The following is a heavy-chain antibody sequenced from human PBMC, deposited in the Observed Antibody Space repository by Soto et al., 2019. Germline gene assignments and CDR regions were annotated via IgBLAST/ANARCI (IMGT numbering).Heavy chain of an antibody. V-gene: IGHV4-39*01. CDR2: IYPSGST. CDR1: GGSVSGGDYF. Sequence: PSETLSLTCTVSGGSVSGGDYFWGWVRQPPGQGLEWIGNIYPSGSTYYNPSLRSRVTISLDTSKNQFSLRLNSVTATDTAVYFCAIITSLVRDGSDSWGQGTLVTVSS. J-gene: IGHJ4*02. CDR3: AIITSLVRDGSDS. D-gene: IGHD3-10*01.